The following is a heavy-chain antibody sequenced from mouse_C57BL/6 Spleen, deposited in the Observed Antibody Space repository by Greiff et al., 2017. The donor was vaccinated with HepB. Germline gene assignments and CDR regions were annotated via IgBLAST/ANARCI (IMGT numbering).Heavy chain of an antibody. CDR2: IYPGSGNT. CDR3: ARYGYDGGPFAY. D-gene: IGHD2-2*01. Sequence: VQLQQSGAELVRPGASVKLSCKASGYTFTDYYINWVKQRPGQGLEWIARIYPGSGNTYYNEKFKGKATLTAEKSSSTAYMQLSSLTSEDSAVYFCARYGYDGGPFAYWGQGTLVTVSA. V-gene: IGHV1-76*01. CDR1: GYTFTDYY. J-gene: IGHJ3*01.